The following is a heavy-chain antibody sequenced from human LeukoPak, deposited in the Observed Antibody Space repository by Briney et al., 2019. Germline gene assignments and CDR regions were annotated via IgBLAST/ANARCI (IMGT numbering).Heavy chain of an antibody. J-gene: IGHJ6*02. CDR3: AKDLRAAAGPYGMDV. CDR2: ISWNSGSI. V-gene: IGHV3-9*01. D-gene: IGHD6-13*01. Sequence: TGGSLRLSCAASGFTFDDYAMHWVRQAPGKGLEWVSGISWNSGSIGYADSVKGRFTISRDNAKNSLYLQMNSLRAEDTALYYCAKDLRAAAGPYGMDVWGQGTTVTVSS. CDR1: GFTFDDYA.